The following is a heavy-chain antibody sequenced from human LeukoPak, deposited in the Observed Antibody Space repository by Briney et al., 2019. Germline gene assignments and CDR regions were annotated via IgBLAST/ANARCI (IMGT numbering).Heavy chain of an antibody. J-gene: IGHJ4*02. CDR2: ISYDGSNK. CDR1: GFTFSSYG. Sequence: SGRSLRLSCAASGFTFSSYGMHWVRQAPGKGLEWVAVISYDGSNKYYADSVKGRFTISRDNSKNTLYLQMNSLRAEDTAVYYCAKDLTYYDILTGYSHWGQGTLVTVSS. CDR3: AKDLTYYDILTGYSH. D-gene: IGHD3-9*01. V-gene: IGHV3-30*18.